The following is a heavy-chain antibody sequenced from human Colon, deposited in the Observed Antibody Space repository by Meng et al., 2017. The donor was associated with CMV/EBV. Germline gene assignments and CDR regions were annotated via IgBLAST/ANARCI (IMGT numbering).Heavy chain of an antibody. Sequence: GESLKISCKTSGYPFTIHYIHWVRQAPGRGLEWMGWMNPNSGDTNYAQKFQDRVTMTRDTTVNTAYLDLTSLRSADTAVYYCATLSIYDSTISDFWGQGTLVTVSS. D-gene: IGHD5/OR15-5a*01. CDR1: GYPFTIHY. V-gene: IGHV1-2*02. CDR3: ATLSIYDSTISDF. CDR2: MNPNSGDT. J-gene: IGHJ4*02.